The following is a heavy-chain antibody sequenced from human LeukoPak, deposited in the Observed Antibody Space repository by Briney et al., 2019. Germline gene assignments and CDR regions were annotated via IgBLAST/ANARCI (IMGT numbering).Heavy chain of an antibody. V-gene: IGHV3-23*01. CDR2: ISGSGGGT. CDR3: ARSDYYGSGSYSADY. J-gene: IGHJ4*02. D-gene: IGHD3-10*01. Sequence: GGSLRLSCAASGFTFSTYAMSWVRQAPGKGLEWVSLISGSGGGTYYANSVKGRFTISRDNSKNTLYLQMNSLRAEDTAVYYCARSDYYGSGSYSADYWGQGTLVTVSS. CDR1: GFTFSTYA.